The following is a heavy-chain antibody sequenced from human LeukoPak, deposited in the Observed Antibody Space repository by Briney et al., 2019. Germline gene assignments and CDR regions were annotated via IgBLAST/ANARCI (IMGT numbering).Heavy chain of an antibody. D-gene: IGHD7-27*01. J-gene: IGHJ4*02. V-gene: IGHV3-23*01. CDR3: ASTGDLRSVWYY. CDR2: ISGSGGST. CDR1: RFTFSSYP. Sequence: GGSLRLSCAASRFTFSSYPMSWVRQAPGKGLEWVSAISGSGGSTYYADSVKGRFTISRDNSKNTLYLQMNSLRAEDTAVYYCASTGDLRSVWYYWGQGTLVTVSS.